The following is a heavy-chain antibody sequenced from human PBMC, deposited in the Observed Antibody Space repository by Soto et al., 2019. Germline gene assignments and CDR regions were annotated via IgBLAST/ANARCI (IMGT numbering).Heavy chain of an antibody. D-gene: IGHD6-13*01. CDR1: GYTFTGYY. V-gene: IGHV1-2*02. J-gene: IGHJ5*02. CDR3: AREFFSSWYAEFNWFDP. Sequence: ASVKVSCKASGYTFTGYYMHWVRQAPGQGLEWMGWINPNSGGTNYAQKFQGRVTMTRDTSISTAYMELSRLRSDDTAVYYCAREFFSSWYAEFNWFDPWGQGTLVTV. CDR2: INPNSGGT.